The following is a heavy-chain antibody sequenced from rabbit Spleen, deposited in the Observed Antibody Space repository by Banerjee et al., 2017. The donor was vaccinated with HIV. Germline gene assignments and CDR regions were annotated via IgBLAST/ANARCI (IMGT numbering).Heavy chain of an antibody. D-gene: IGHD2-1*01. Sequence: QEPLVESGGGLVQPGESLTLTCTPSGFSFNGNYWLCWVRQAPGKGLEWIACINAVTGKAVYASWAKGRFTFSKTSSTTVTLQVTSLTAADTATYFCARSTYGYDDYGDLYYAAMDLWGQGTLVTVS. V-gene: IGHV1S45*01. CDR1: GFSFNGNYW. CDR2: INAVTGKA. CDR3: ARSTYGYDDYGDLYYAAMDL. J-gene: IGHJ6*01.